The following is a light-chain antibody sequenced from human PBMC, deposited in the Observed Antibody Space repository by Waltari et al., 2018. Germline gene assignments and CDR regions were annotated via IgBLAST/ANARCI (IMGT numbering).Light chain of an antibody. CDR3: QQHANSPWT. J-gene: IGKJ1*01. Sequence: EIVLTQSPGTLSLSPGERATISCRASQSVSIIYLALYQQKPGQAPMLLIRGASNRASGIPDRFSGSGSGTDFTLTISRLEPEDFAVYYCQQHANSPWTFGQGTKVEIK. CDR2: GAS. CDR1: QSVSIIY. V-gene: IGKV3-20*01.